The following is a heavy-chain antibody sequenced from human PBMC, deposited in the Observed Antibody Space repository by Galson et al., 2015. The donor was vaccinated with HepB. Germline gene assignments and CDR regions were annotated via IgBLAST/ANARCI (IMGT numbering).Heavy chain of an antibody. CDR3: ARDAYATGSLDY. CDR1: GFTISSYW. V-gene: IGHV3-7*01. J-gene: IGHJ4*02. CDR2: IKQDGSEK. D-gene: IGHD2-2*01. Sequence: SLRLSCAASGFTISSYWMNWVRQAPGKGLEWVGNIKQDGSEKYYADSVKGRFTISRDNAKNSLALQMKGLRVEDTAVYLCARDAYATGSLDYWGQGTLVTVSS.